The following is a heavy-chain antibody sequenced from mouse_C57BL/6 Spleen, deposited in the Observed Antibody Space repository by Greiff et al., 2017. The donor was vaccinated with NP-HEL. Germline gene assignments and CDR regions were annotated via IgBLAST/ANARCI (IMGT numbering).Heavy chain of an antibody. J-gene: IGHJ3*01. D-gene: IGHD1-1*01. Sequence: VKLMESGPELVKPGASVKLSCKASGYTFTEYTIHWVKQRSGQGLEWIGWFYPGSGSIKYNEKFKDKATLTADKSSSTVYMELSRLTSEDSAVYFCARHEALLGSTWFAYWGQGTLVTVSA. V-gene: IGHV1-62-2*01. CDR1: GYTFTEYT. CDR2: FYPGSGSI. CDR3: ARHEALLGSTWFAY.